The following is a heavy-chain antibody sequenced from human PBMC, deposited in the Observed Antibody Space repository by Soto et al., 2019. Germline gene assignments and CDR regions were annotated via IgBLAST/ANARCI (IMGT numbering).Heavy chain of an antibody. CDR1: GGSISSGGYY. CDR3: ARVRQQLVQKYFDY. D-gene: IGHD6-13*01. CDR2: IYYSGST. V-gene: IGHV4-31*03. Sequence: PSETLSLTCTVSGGSISSGGYYWSWIRQHPGKGLEWIGYIYYSGSTYYNPSLKSRVTISVDTSKNQFSLKLSSVTAADTAVYYCARVRQQLVQKYFDYWGQGTLVTVSS. J-gene: IGHJ4*02.